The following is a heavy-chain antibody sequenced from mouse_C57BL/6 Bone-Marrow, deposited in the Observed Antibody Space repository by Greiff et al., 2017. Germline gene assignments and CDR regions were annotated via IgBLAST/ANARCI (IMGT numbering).Heavy chain of an antibody. CDR2: IYPRSGNT. CDR3: ARVGCGRYYFDF. V-gene: IGHV1-81*01. CDR1: GYTFTSYG. J-gene: IGHJ2*01. Sequence: QVQLQQSGAELARPGASVKLSCKASGYTFTSYGIRWVKQRTGQGLEWIGEIYPRSGNTYYNEKFKGKATLTADQSYSTAYMELISLTSEDSAVFVGARVGCGRYYFDFWGQGPTLTVSS. D-gene: IGHD1-1*01.